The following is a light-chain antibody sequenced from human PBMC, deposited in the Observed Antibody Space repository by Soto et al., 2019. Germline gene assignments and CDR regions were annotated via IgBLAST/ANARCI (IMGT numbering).Light chain of an antibody. J-gene: IGKJ1*01. CDR3: QQYDSSPKT. V-gene: IGKV3-20*01. CDR2: GVS. CDR1: QSVSSSY. Sequence: EIVLTQSPGTLSLSPGERATPSCRASQSVSSSYLAWYQQKPGQAPRLLIYGVSSRATGIPDRFSGSGSGTDFTLTISRLEPEDFAVYYCQQYDSSPKTFGQGTKVDIK.